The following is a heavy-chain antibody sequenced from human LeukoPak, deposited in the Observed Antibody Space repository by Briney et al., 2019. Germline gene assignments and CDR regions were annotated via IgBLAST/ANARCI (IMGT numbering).Heavy chain of an antibody. J-gene: IGHJ4*02. Sequence: PGGSLRLSCAASGFTFSSYAIHWVRQAPGKGLEWVAVISFDGTDAFYADSVKGRFTISRDNAKNSLYLQMNSLRAEDTAVYYCARGGSGSYNYWGQGTLVTVSS. CDR3: ARGGSGSYNY. CDR1: GFTFSSYA. V-gene: IGHV3-30*04. D-gene: IGHD3-10*01. CDR2: ISFDGTDA.